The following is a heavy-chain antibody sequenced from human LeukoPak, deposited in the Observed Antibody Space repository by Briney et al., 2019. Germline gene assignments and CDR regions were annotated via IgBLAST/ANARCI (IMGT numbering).Heavy chain of an antibody. CDR1: GFTFSNYV. CDR3: ARHMSQSMAAAET. D-gene: IGHD6-13*01. CDR2: ISDSGLTT. Sequence: PGGSLRLSCAASGFTFSNYVMTWVRQTPGKGLEWVSPISDSGLTTYYADSVKGRFTFSRDSSKNTLYLQMNSLRAEDTAVYYCARHMSQSMAAAETWGLGTLVTVSS. V-gene: IGHV3-23*01. J-gene: IGHJ5*02.